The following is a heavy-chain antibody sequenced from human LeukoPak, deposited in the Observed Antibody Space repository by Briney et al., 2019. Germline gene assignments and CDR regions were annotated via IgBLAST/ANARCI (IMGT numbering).Heavy chain of an antibody. CDR2: IRSKAYGGTT. D-gene: IGHD1-7*01. Sequence: PGGSLRLSCTASGFSFGDYPMSSVREAPRERRESVGLIRSKAYGGTTEYAASVKGRFTISRDDSRSIAYLQMISLKTEDTAVYYCTKRNSHDAFDIWGQGTVVTVSS. J-gene: IGHJ3*02. CDR1: GFSFGDYP. CDR3: TKRNSHDAFDI. V-gene: IGHV3-49*04.